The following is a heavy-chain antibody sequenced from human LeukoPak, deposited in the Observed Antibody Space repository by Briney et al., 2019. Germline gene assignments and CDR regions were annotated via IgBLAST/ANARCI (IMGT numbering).Heavy chain of an antibody. J-gene: IGHJ4*02. CDR2: ISGSGTNK. CDR3: AKGDVSVTREFDY. D-gene: IGHD7-27*01. CDR1: IFSFDLYG. V-gene: IGHV3-21*01. Sequence: GGSLRLSCEASIFSFDLYGMTWIRQAPGKGLEWISTISGSGTNKHYADSVKGRFTISRDNAKNSLYLQMNSLRAEDTAVYYCAKGDVSVTREFDYWGQGTLVTVSS.